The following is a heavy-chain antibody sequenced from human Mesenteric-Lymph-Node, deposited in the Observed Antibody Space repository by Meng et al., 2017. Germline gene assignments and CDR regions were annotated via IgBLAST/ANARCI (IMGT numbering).Heavy chain of an antibody. CDR2: INHSGST. CDR1: GGSFSGYN. Sequence: GSLRLSCAVYGGSFSGYNWCWIRQPPGKGLEWIGEINHSGSTNYNPSLKSRVTISVDTSKNQFSLKASSVTAADTADYYCARRGSGIYYRGTLPPYYHYAMDVWGQGTTVTVSS. J-gene: IGHJ6*02. D-gene: IGHD3-10*01. CDR3: ARRGSGIYYRGTLPPYYHYAMDV. V-gene: IGHV4-34*01.